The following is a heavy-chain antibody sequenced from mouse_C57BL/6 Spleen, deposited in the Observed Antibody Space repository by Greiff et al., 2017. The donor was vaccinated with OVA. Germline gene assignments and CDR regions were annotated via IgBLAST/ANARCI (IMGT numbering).Heavy chain of an antibody. Sequence: EVKLMESVGGLVKPGGSLKLSCAASGFTFSSYAMSWVRQTPEKRLEWVATISDGGSYTYYPDNVKGRFTISRDNAKNNLYLQMSHLKSEDTAMYYCARDSSGYSYFDYWGQGTTLTVSS. D-gene: IGHD3-2*02. V-gene: IGHV5-4*01. CDR2: ISDGGSYT. CDR3: ARDSSGYSYFDY. CDR1: GFTFSSYA. J-gene: IGHJ2*01.